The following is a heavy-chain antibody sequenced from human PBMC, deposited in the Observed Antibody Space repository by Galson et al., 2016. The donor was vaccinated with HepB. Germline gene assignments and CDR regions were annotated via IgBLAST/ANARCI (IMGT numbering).Heavy chain of an antibody. Sequence: SLRLSCAASGFTFNNYAMSWVRQAPGKGLEWVSTISGSGGSIYYADSVKGRFTISRDNSKNILFLQMTNLGAEDTAVYYCAKRYNILPGLIDYWGRGALVTVSS. J-gene: IGHJ4*02. V-gene: IGHV3-23*01. CDR3: AKRYNILPGLIDY. CDR1: GFTFNNYA. D-gene: IGHD3-9*01. CDR2: ISGSGGSI.